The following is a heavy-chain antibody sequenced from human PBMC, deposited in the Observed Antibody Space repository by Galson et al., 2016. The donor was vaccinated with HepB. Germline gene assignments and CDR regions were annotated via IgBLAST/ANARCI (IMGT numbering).Heavy chain of an antibody. Sequence: SLRLSCATSGFTFGDYAMSWFRQAPGKGLEWVAFIRSKAYGGTTEYAASVKCSFTISRDDSKSIAYLPKNRLETDGTAVYYCTRGYYDFWSGYSRYMDVWGKGTTVTVSS. CDR1: GFTFGDYA. CDR2: IRSKAYGGTT. J-gene: IGHJ6*03. D-gene: IGHD3-3*01. CDR3: TRGYYDFWSGYSRYMDV. V-gene: IGHV3-49*03.